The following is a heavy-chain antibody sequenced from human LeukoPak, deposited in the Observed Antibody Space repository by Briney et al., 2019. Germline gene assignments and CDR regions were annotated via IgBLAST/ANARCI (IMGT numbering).Heavy chain of an antibody. D-gene: IGHD1-1*01. CDR2: INTSGST. CDR3: ARAEKQLALDAFDI. CDR1: GGSISSYY. V-gene: IGHV4-4*07. J-gene: IGHJ3*02. Sequence: SETLSLTXTVSGGSISSYYWSWIRQSAGKGLEWIGRINTSGSTNYNPSLKSRVTMSLDTSKNQLSLKLRSVTAADTAVYYCARAEKQLALDAFDIWGQGTMVTVSS.